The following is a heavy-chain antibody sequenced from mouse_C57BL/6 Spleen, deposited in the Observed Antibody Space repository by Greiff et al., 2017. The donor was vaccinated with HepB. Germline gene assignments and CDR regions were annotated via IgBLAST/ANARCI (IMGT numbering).Heavy chain of an antibody. CDR1: GFTFSDYG. CDR3: ARTPYYGSSTWFAY. J-gene: IGHJ3*01. Sequence: DVQLVESGGGLVKPGGSLKLSCAASGFTFSDYGMHWVRQAPEKGLEWVAYISSGSSTIYYTDTVQGRFTISRDNAKTTLFLQMTSLRSEDTAMDYGARTPYYGSSTWFAYWGQGTLVTVSA. V-gene: IGHV5-17*01. CDR2: ISSGSSTI. D-gene: IGHD1-1*01.